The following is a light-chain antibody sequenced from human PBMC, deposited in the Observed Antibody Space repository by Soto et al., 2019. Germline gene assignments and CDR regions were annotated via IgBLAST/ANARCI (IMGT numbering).Light chain of an antibody. CDR2: AAS. V-gene: IGKV1-9*01. CDR1: QGISSY. CDR3: PQLNSYTLT. Sequence: DIQMTQSPSTLSASVGDRVTITCRASQGISSYLAWYQQKPGKAPKLLIYAASTLPSGVPSKVSGSGSGTEFTLTISSLEPGDFATFYCPQLNSYTLTFRGGTQVDIK. J-gene: IGKJ4*01.